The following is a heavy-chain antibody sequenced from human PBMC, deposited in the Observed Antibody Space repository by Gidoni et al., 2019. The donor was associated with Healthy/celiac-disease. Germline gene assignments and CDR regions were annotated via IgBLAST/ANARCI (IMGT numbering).Heavy chain of an antibody. CDR2: IYPGYSYT. D-gene: IGHD5-18*01. V-gene: IGHV5-51*01. CDR3: ARHIKTAMVMVGWFDP. CDR1: GYSFTSYW. Sequence: VQLVQSGAEVKTPGESLQISCRGSGYSFTSYWIGWVRQKPGKGMEWMGIIYPGYSYTRYSPSFQGQVTISADKSISTAYLQWSSLKASDTAMYYCARHIKTAMVMVGWFDPWGQGTLVTVSS. J-gene: IGHJ5*02.